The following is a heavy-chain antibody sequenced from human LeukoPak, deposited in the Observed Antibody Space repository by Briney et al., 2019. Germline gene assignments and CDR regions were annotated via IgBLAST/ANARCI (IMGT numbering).Heavy chain of an antibody. V-gene: IGHV1-46*01. CDR1: GYTFTSYY. Sequence: ASVKVSCKASGYTFTSYYMHWVRQAPGQGLEWMGIINPSGGSTTYAQKFQGRVTMTRDMSTSTVYMGLSSLTSKDTAVYYCAREAGTGDSDLCFDYWGQGTLVTVSS. CDR3: AREAGTGDSDLCFDY. D-gene: IGHD7-27*01. J-gene: IGHJ4*02. CDR2: INPSGGST.